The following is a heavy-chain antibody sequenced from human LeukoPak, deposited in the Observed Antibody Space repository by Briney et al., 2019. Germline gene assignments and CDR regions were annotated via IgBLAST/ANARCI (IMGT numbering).Heavy chain of an antibody. V-gene: IGHV3-9*01. Sequence: GGSLRLSCAASGFTFNDYAMHWVRQAPGKGLEWVSGISWNSGTIGYADSVKGRFTISRDNAKNSLYLQMNSLRAEDTAFYYCAKSSSAATNWFDPWGQGTLVTVSS. CDR3: AKSSSAATNWFDP. CDR2: ISWNSGTI. CDR1: GFTFNDYA. D-gene: IGHD2-15*01. J-gene: IGHJ5*02.